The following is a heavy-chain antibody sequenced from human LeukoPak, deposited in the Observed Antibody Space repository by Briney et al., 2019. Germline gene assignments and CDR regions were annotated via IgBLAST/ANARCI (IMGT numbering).Heavy chain of an antibody. CDR3: AKERAYGSGSYYHYGIDV. CDR1: GFTFSSYA. V-gene: IGHV3-23*01. CDR2: ISGSGGST. Sequence: GGSLRLSCAASGFTFSSYAMSWVRQAPGKGLEWVSAISGSGGSTYYADSVKGRFTISRDNSKNTLYLQMNSLRAEDTAVYYCAKERAYGSGSYYHYGIDVRGQGTTVTL. D-gene: IGHD3-10*01. J-gene: IGHJ6*02.